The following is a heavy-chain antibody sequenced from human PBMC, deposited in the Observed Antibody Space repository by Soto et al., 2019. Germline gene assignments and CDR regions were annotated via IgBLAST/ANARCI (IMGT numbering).Heavy chain of an antibody. CDR1: GYTFTTYY. V-gene: IGHV1-46*03. J-gene: IGHJ3*02. CDR3: ARDQGAGDEGDAFDI. Sequence: ASVMLSCTASGYTFTTYYMHWVRHAPWQGLEWMGIINPRAGNTNYVQNFQGRVTMTRDTSTATVYMELSSLRPEDTAVYYCARDQGAGDEGDAFDIWGQGTMVTFSS. D-gene: IGHD3-10*01. CDR2: INPRAGNT.